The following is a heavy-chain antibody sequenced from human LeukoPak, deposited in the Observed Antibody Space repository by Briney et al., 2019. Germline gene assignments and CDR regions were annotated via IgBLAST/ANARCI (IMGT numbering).Heavy chain of an antibody. D-gene: IGHD3-10*01. CDR1: DGSIGSTSYY. CDR2: INRSGST. Sequence: SETLSLTCTVSDGSIGSTSYYWGWIRQPPGKGLEWIGSINRSGSTHYNPSLKRRVTVSVDTSKNQFSLKVSSVTAADTAVYYCARRELLSTPDAFDIWGQGTMVTVSS. J-gene: IGHJ3*02. V-gene: IGHV4-39*01. CDR3: ARRELLSTPDAFDI.